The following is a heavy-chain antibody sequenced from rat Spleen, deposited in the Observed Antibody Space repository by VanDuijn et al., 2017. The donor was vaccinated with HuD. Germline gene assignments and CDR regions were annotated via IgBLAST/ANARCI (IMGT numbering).Heavy chain of an antibody. V-gene: IGHV5-19*01. CDR1: GFTFSDYG. J-gene: IGHJ3*01. CDR3: ATAGSRVSRFAY. CDR2: ISPSGGNT. D-gene: IGHD1-4*01. Sequence: EVQLVESGSGLVQPGRSLKLSCAASGFTFSDYGMHWIRQAPTKGLEWVASISPSGGNTNYRNSLKGRFTISRDKAKNILYLQIDSLRSEDTATYYCATAGSRVSRFAYWGQGTPVTVSS.